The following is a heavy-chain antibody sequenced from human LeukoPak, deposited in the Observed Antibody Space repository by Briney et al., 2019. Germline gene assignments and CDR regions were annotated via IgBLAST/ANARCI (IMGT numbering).Heavy chain of an antibody. D-gene: IGHD4-17*01. J-gene: IGHJ5*02. CDR1: GFTFSSYW. CDR2: ISGSGDNT. Sequence: PGGSLRLSCAASGFTFSSYWMHWVRQAPGKGLEWVSTISGSGDNTYYAESVKGRFTISRDNSKNRLYLKMNSLRAEDTAVYYCAKESTVTPGSVNWFDPWGQGTLVTVSS. CDR3: AKESTVTPGSVNWFDP. V-gene: IGHV3-23*01.